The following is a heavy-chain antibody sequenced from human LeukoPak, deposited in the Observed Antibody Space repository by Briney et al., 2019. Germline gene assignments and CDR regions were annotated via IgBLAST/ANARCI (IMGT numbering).Heavy chain of an antibody. D-gene: IGHD5-12*01. Sequence: SETLSLTCTVSGVPSSSYYWSWIRQPPGKGLEWVGYIYYRGGTNYNPSLESRVTISGDTSKNEFSLKLTSVTAADTAVYYCARGRLIVAPGVYYFEYWGQGTLVTVSS. CDR1: GVPSSSYY. CDR3: ARGRLIVAPGVYYFEY. J-gene: IGHJ4*02. CDR2: IYYRGGT. V-gene: IGHV4-59*08.